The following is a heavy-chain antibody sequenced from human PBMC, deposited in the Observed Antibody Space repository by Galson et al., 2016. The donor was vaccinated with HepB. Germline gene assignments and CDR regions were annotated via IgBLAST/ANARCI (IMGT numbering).Heavy chain of an antibody. CDR1: GFTFSNAW. J-gene: IGHJ3*02. D-gene: IGHD6-13*01. Sequence: SLRLSCAASGFTFSNAWMSWVRQAPGKGLEWVGRIKSKTDGGTTDYAAPVKGRFTISRDDSKNTLYLQMNSLKTEDTAVYYCARGLSSSWYDGFDIWGQGTMVTVSS. CDR2: IKSKTDGGTT. V-gene: IGHV3-15*01. CDR3: ARGLSSSWYDGFDI.